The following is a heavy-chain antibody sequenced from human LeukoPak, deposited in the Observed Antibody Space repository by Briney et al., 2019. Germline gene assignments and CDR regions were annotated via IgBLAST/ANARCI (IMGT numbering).Heavy chain of an antibody. CDR3: AKDLYSNSDY. CDR1: GFTFSSYG. J-gene: IGHJ4*02. V-gene: IGHV3-30*02. CDR2: IRYDGSNK. D-gene: IGHD4-11*01. Sequence: GGSLRLSCAASGFTFSSYGMHWVRQAPGKGLEWVAFIRYDGSNKYYADSVKGRFTISRDNSKNTLYLQMNSLRVEDTAVYYCAKDLYSNSDYWGQGTLVTVSS.